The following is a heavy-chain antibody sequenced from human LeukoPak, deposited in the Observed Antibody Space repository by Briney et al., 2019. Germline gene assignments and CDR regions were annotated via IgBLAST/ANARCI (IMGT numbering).Heavy chain of an antibody. V-gene: IGHV4-39*01. D-gene: IGHD3-22*01. Sequence: PSETLSLTCAVSGGSVSSNSYYWGWIRQPPGKALELIGNIYYSGSTNYNPSLKSRVTISLDTSKNEFSLKLRSVTAADTAVYYCARQFYYDSSGFDYWGQGTLVTVSS. CDR2: IYYSGST. CDR1: GGSVSSNSYY. CDR3: ARQFYYDSSGFDY. J-gene: IGHJ4*02.